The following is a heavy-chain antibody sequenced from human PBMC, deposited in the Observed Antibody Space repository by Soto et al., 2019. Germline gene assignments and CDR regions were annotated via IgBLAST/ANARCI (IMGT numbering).Heavy chain of an antibody. CDR3: ANCGGGVIVGGGTLSGDTFDV. J-gene: IGHJ3*01. CDR1: GGTFGSYT. V-gene: IGHV1-69*02. D-gene: IGHD3-16*02. Sequence: SVKVSCKASGGTFGSYTLNWVRQAPGQGLEWMARTIPILGIANYAQKFQGRVTISADKSTSTTYMELSSLRSEDTAVYYCANCGGGVIVGGGTLSGDTFDVWGPGTMVTVSS. CDR2: TIPILGIA.